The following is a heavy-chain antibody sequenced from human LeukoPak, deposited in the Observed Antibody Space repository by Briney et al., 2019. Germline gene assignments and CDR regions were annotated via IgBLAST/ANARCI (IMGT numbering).Heavy chain of an antibody. V-gene: IGHV4-59*01. D-gene: IGHD2-2*01. CDR3: AGGGYCSSASCFAPLFDW. J-gene: IGHJ4*02. CDR2: VYNSETT. CDR1: GASISRYY. Sequence: SETLSLTCTVSGASISRYYWSWIRQSPGKGLEWIGYVYNSETTSYNPSLKSRVAMSLYTSKSQFSLRLRSVTAADTALYFCAGGGYCSSASCFAPLFDWGGRGILVTVSS.